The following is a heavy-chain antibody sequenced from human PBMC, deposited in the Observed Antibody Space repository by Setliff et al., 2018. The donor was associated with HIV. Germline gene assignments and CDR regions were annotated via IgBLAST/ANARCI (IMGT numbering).Heavy chain of an antibody. Sequence: ASVKVSCRASGYTFTDYFLHWVRQAPGQGLEWMGRINPTSAAANFAQKFQGRVTMARDTSINTVYMDLSRLTSDDTAVYYCARGGGGPSALDIWGQGTMVTVSS. CDR2: INPTSAAA. D-gene: IGHD2-15*01. V-gene: IGHV1-2*06. J-gene: IGHJ3*02. CDR1: GYTFTDYF. CDR3: ARGGGGPSALDI.